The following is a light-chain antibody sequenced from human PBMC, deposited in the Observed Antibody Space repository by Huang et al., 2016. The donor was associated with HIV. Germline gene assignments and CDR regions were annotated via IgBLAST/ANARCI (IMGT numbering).Light chain of an antibody. CDR2: GAS. J-gene: IGKJ2*01. V-gene: IGKV3-15*01. CDR3: QQYNNWPPYT. Sequence: EIVMTQSPATLSVSPGERATLSCRASQSITTNLAWYQQKPGQAPRLLIDGASNRDSGIPARFSGSGSGTEFTLTISSLQSEDFALYYCQQYNNWPPYTFGQGIKLEIK. CDR1: QSITTN.